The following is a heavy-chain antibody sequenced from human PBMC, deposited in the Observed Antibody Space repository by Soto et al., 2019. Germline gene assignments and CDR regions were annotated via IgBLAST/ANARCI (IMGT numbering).Heavy chain of an antibody. J-gene: IGHJ4*02. Sequence: QVQLQQWGAGLLKPSETLSLTCAVYGGSFSGYYWSWIRQPPGKGLEWIGEINHSGSTNYNPSLKSRATISVDTSKNQFSLKLSSVTAADTAVYYCARGLLGLLDYWGQGTLVTVSS. CDR2: INHSGST. CDR3: ARGLLGLLDY. D-gene: IGHD3-10*01. CDR1: GGSFSGYY. V-gene: IGHV4-34*01.